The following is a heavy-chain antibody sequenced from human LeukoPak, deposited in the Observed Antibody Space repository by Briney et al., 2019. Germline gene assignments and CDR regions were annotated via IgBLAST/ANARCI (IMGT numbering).Heavy chain of an antibody. CDR1: GGSISSGGYS. D-gene: IGHD2-21*02. V-gene: IGHV4-30-2*01. CDR3: ARGDCGGDCYYNWFDP. J-gene: IGHJ5*02. Sequence: SQTLSLTCAVSGGSISSGGYSWSWIRQPPGKGLGWIGYIYHSGSTYYNPSLKSRVTISVDRSKNQFSLKLSSVTAADTAVYYCARGDCGGDCYYNWFDPWGQGTLVTVSS. CDR2: IYHSGST.